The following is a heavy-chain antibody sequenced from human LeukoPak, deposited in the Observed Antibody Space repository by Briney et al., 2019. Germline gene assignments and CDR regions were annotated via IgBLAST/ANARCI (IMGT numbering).Heavy chain of an antibody. D-gene: IGHD5-24*01. V-gene: IGHV3-23*01. Sequence: GGSLRLSCAGSGFTFSTYAMSWGREAPGKRLGCVSAISGIGDYTYYADSVKGRLTISRDNSKNTLYLQMNSLRAEDTAVYYCAKEEDGHNIYTWFDPWGQGTLVTVSS. J-gene: IGHJ5*02. CDR1: GFTFSTYA. CDR3: AKEEDGHNIYTWFDP. CDR2: ISGIGDYT.